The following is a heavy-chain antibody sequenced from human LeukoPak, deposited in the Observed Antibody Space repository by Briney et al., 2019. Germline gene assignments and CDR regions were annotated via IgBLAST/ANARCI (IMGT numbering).Heavy chain of an antibody. V-gene: IGHV3-23*01. CDR1: VLTFDIYS. CDR3: SKGLQAAAHLAHDN. D-gene: IGHD4-11*01. J-gene: IGHJ4*02. CDR2: ISNSGGIT. Sequence: GGSLRLSCEASVLTFDIYSMSWGRQAPGKGLEWVADISNSGGITMYADSVKGRFTISSDNSKNPVYLQMHSLRAEDTAVYYCSKGLQAAAHLAHDNWGQGALVTVSS.